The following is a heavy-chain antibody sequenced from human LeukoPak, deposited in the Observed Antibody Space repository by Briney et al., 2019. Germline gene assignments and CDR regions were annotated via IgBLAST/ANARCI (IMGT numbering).Heavy chain of an antibody. CDR2: IIPIFGTA. Sequence: RASVKVSCKASGGTFSIYAISWVRQAPGQGLEWMGGIIPIFGTANYAQKFQGRVTITADESTSTAYMELSSLRSEDTAVYYCARAPSSYYDFWSGYAISWASDYYYYYGMDVWGQGTTVTVSS. V-gene: IGHV1-69*13. CDR1: GGTFSIYA. D-gene: IGHD3-3*01. J-gene: IGHJ6*02. CDR3: ARAPSSYYDFWSGYAISWASDYYYYYGMDV.